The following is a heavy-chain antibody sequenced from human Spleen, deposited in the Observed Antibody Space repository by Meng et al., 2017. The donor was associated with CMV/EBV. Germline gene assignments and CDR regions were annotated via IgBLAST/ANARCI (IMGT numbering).Heavy chain of an antibody. Sequence: ASVKVSCKASGYIFTRYAISWARQAPGQGLEWMGWISTHNGNTDYAQKFQGRVTLTTDTSTSTAYMELRSLRSDDTALSYCARELGGYKYGNPHDYWGQGTLVTVSS. CDR2: ISTHNGNT. D-gene: IGHD5-18*01. J-gene: IGHJ4*02. CDR1: GYIFTRYA. V-gene: IGHV1-18*01. CDR3: ARELGGYKYGNPHDY.